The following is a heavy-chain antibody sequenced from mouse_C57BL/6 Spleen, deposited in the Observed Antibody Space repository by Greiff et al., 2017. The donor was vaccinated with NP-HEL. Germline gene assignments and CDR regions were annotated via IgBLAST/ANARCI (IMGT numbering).Heavy chain of an antibody. CDR1: GFTFTSYW. Sequence: VHLPPPGALLVPPWASVPLSCTASGFTFTSYWITWVLPRPGHGLGWIGDIYPGSGSTNYNEKFKSKATLTVDTSSSTAYMQLSSLTSEDSAVYYCARGDYSNFPYAMDYWGQGTSVTVSS. J-gene: IGHJ4*01. V-gene: IGHV1-55*01. CDR3: ARGDYSNFPYAMDY. CDR2: IYPGSGST. D-gene: IGHD2-5*01.